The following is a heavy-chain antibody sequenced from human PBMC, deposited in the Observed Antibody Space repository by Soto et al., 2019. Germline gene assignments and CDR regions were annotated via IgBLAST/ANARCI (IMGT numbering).Heavy chain of an antibody. CDR3: AREDRPYDSSGYYHC. V-gene: IGHV1-69*01. D-gene: IGHD3-22*01. CDR1: GGTFSSYA. J-gene: IGHJ4*02. CDR2: SIPILATA. Sequence: QVPLVQSGAVVKKPGSSVKVSCKASGGTFSSYAICWVRQAPGQGREWMGGSIPILATANYAQKIEGRVTIPADESTSKAYMEEKSLRSEDRAVYYCAREDRPYDSSGYYHCWGQGNLVTVSS.